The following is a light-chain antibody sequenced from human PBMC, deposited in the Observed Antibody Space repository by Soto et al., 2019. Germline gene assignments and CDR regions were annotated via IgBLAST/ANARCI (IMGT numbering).Light chain of an antibody. Sequence: EIVLTQSPGTLSLSPGERATLSCRSSQSVSSSYLAWYQHKPGQAPRLLIYDVSSRATGIPDRFSGSGSGTDFTLTLSRLEPEDFAVYYCQQYGRSPTFGQGTKVEIK. V-gene: IGKV3-20*01. J-gene: IGKJ1*01. CDR1: QSVSSSY. CDR3: QQYGRSPT. CDR2: DVS.